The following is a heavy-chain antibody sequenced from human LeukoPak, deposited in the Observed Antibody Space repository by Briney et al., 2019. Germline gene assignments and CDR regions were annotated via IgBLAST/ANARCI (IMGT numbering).Heavy chain of an antibody. Sequence: GGSLRLSCAASGFTVSSNYMSWVRQAPGKGLEWVSVIYSGGSTYYADSVKGRFTISRDNSKNTLYLQMNSLRAEDTAVYYCAREQGYTKDRVVINWFDPWGQGTLVTVSS. V-gene: IGHV3-66*01. CDR3: AREQGYTKDRVVINWFDP. D-gene: IGHD3-10*01. CDR1: GFTVSSNY. CDR2: IYSGGST. J-gene: IGHJ5*02.